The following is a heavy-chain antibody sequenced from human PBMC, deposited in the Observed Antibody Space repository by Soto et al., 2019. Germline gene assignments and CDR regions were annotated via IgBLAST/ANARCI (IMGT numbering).Heavy chain of an antibody. CDR2: ISSSSSYI. V-gene: IGHV3-21*01. J-gene: IGHJ4*02. CDR3: ARAYCSGGSCYSGDLFDY. D-gene: IGHD2-15*01. CDR1: GFTFSSYS. Sequence: NPGGSLRLSCAASGFTFSSYSFNWVRQAPGKGLEWVSSISSSSSYIYYADSLKGRFTISRDNAKNSLYLQMNSLRAEDTAVYYCARAYCSGGSCYSGDLFDYWGQGTLVTVSS.